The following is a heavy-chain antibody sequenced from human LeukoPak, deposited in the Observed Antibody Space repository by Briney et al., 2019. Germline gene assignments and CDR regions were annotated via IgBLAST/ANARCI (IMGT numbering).Heavy chain of an antibody. CDR2: ISSSSSTI. J-gene: IGHJ4*02. D-gene: IGHD3-16*01. V-gene: IGHV3-48*02. CDR1: GFTFSSYS. Sequence: GGSLRLSCAASGFTFSSYSMNWVRQAPGKGLEWVSCISSSSSTIYYADSVKGRFTISRDNAKNSLYLQMNSLRDEDTAVYYCARDIVRLGESTFDYWGQGTLVTVSS. CDR3: ARDIVRLGESTFDY.